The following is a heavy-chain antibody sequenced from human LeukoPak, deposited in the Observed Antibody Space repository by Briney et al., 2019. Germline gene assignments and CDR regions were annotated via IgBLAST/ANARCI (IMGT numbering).Heavy chain of an antibody. D-gene: IGHD3-10*01. CDR3: TRLSQRGTLLLWFGECDY. V-gene: IGHV3-49*03. CDR1: GFTFGDYA. CDR2: IRSKAYGGTT. J-gene: IGHJ4*02. Sequence: GGSLRLSCTASGFTFGDYAMSWFRQAPGKGLEWVGFIRSKAYGGTTEYAASAKGRFTISRDDSKSIAYLQMNSLKTEDTAVYYCTRLSQRGTLLLWFGECDYWAREPWSPSPQ.